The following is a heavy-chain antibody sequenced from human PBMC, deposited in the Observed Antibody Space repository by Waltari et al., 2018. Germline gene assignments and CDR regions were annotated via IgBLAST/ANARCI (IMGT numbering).Heavy chain of an antibody. Sequence: EVQLVESGGGLVQPGGYLRLSCAGAGFTVSSNYMNWVRQTPGKGLEWVSISYSGGSTYYADSVKGRFTISRDNSKNTLHLQMNSLRADDTAVYFCSYGRFEYWGQGTLVTVSS. CDR2: SYSGGST. J-gene: IGHJ4*02. CDR3: SYGRFEY. D-gene: IGHD5-18*01. V-gene: IGHV3-66*02. CDR1: GFTVSSNY.